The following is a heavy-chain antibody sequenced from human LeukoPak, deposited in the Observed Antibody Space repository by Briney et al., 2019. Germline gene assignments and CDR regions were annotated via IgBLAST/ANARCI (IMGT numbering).Heavy chain of an antibody. D-gene: IGHD3-10*01. Sequence: GGSLRLSCAASGFTFSSYAMHWVRQAPGKGLEWVAVISYDGSNKHYADSVKGRFTISRDNSKNTLYLQMNSLRAEDTAVYYCAKVSVAVRGLISAYFDYWGQGTLVTVSS. CDR1: GFTFSSYA. CDR2: ISYDGSNK. J-gene: IGHJ4*02. CDR3: AKVSVAVRGLISAYFDY. V-gene: IGHV3-30*04.